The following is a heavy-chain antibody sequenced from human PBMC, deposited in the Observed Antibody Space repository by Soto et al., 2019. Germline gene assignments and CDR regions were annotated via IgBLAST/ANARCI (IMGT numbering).Heavy chain of an antibody. Sequence: GGALRLSCATYVFTLKTYAMTWVRLVPGKGVECVAVITGSGGTIYYADSVKGRFTISRDNSKDTVYLQMNSLRAEDTALYFCAKDKSGGGFFDFWGQGTQVTVSS. V-gene: IGHV3-23*01. CDR3: AKDKSGGGFFDF. CDR2: ITGSGGTI. J-gene: IGHJ4*02. D-gene: IGHD3-16*01. CDR1: VFTLKTYA.